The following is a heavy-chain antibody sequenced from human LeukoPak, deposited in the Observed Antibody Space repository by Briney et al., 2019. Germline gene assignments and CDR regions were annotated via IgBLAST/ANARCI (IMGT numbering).Heavy chain of an antibody. Sequence: SSQTLSLTCAVSGGSISSGGYSWSWIRQPPGKGLEWIGYIYHSGSTYYNPSLKSRVTISVDRSKNQFSLKLSSVTAADTAVYYCARGGRLWPLSLGLDYWGQGTLVTVSS. CDR3: ARGGRLWPLSLGLDY. D-gene: IGHD3-10*01. CDR2: IYHSGST. V-gene: IGHV4-30-2*01. J-gene: IGHJ4*02. CDR1: GGSISSGGYS.